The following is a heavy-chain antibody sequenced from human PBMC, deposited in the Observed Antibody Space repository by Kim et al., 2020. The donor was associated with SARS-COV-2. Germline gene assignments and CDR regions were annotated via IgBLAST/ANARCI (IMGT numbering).Heavy chain of an antibody. V-gene: IGHV3-30*18. D-gene: IGHD3-3*01. J-gene: IGHJ4*02. CDR2: ISYDGINR. CDR1: GFTLTNYG. CDR3: AKAPQAYSTSWYYDS. Sequence: GGSLRLSCAASGFTLTNYGMHWVRQAPGKGPEWVAVISYDGINRYYVDSVKGRFTISRDISKNTLYLQMNRLTAEDTAVYYCAKAPQAYSTSWYYDSWGLGTPVTVSS.